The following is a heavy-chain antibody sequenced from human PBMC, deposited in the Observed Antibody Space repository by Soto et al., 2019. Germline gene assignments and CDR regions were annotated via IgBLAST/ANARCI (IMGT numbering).Heavy chain of an antibody. CDR2: FYYSGNT. CDR3: ARSAHGAYIFYMDV. Sequence: QLQLEESDPGLVKPSETLSLTCSVSGASISGSDYYWGWIRQPPGKGLEWIGSFYYSGNTFLNPSLRSRVTVSADASQNQFSLTMSAVTAADTAVYYCARSAHGAYIFYMDVWGKGTTVTVSS. D-gene: IGHD3-10*01. J-gene: IGHJ6*03. CDR1: GASISGSDYY. V-gene: IGHV4-39*01.